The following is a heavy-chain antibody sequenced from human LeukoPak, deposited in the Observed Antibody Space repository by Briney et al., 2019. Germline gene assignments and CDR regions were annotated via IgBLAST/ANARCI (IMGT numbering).Heavy chain of an antibody. D-gene: IGHD6-19*01. J-gene: IGHJ4*02. CDR1: GYTFTSYD. CDR3: ARGGGGIAVAGRDFDY. Sequence: ASVKVSCKASGYTFTSYDINWVRQATGQGLEWMGWMNPNSGNTGYAQKFQGRVTMTRNTSRRTAYMKLSSLRSEDTAVYYCARGGGGIAVAGRDFDYWGQGTLVTVSS. V-gene: IGHV1-8*01. CDR2: MNPNSGNT.